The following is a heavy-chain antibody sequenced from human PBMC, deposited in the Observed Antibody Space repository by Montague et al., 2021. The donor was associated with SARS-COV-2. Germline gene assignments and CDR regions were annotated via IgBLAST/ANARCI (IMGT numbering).Heavy chain of an antibody. J-gene: IGHJ4*02. D-gene: IGHD4-17*01. CDR3: AHSYGDYLFDY. Sequence: PALVTPTQTITLTCTFSGFSLSTSGVGVGWIRQPPGKALEWLALXYWXDEKPYSPSLKSRLTITKDTSKNQVVLTMTNMDPVDTATYYCAHSYGDYLFDYWGQGTLVTVSS. CDR2: XYWXDEK. V-gene: IGHV2-5*01. CDR1: GFSLSTSGVG.